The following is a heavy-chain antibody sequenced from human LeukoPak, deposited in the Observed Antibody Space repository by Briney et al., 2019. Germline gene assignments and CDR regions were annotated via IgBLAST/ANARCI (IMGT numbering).Heavy chain of an antibody. CDR3: ARGRLAVAGHYFDY. D-gene: IGHD6-19*01. CDR1: GGSFSGYY. CDR2: INHSGST. Sequence: NPSGTLSLTCAVYGGSFSGYYWSWIRQPPGKGLEWIGEINHSGSTNYNPSLKSRVTISVDTSKNQFSLKLSSVTAADTAVYYCARGRLAVAGHYFDYWGQGTLVTVSS. V-gene: IGHV4-34*01. J-gene: IGHJ4*02.